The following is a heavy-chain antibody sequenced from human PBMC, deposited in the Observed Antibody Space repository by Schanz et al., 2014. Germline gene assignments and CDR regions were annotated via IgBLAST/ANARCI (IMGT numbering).Heavy chain of an antibody. CDR2: IYTSGST. CDR1: GGSINNYF. Sequence: QVHLQESGPGLVKPSETLSVTCTVSGGSINNYFWTWIRQPAGKGLEWIGRIYTSGSTNYNPSLKSRVPMSLDTSKNQFSLKLSSVTAADTAVYYCARDRGYDFSFDPWGQGTLVTVSS. J-gene: IGHJ5*02. CDR3: ARDRGYDFSFDP. V-gene: IGHV4-4*07. D-gene: IGHD3-3*01.